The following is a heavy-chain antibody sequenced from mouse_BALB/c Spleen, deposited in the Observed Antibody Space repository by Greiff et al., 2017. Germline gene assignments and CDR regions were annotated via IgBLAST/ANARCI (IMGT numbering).Heavy chain of an antibody. J-gene: IGHJ4*01. CDR2: ISYDGSN. V-gene: IGHV3-6*02. CDR1: GYSITSGYY. CDR3: ARDGGNYLYYAMDY. D-gene: IGHD2-1*01. Sequence: EVKLVESGPGLVKPSQSLSLTCSVTGYSITSGYYWNWIRQFPGNKLEWMGYISYDGSNNYNPSLKNRISITRDTSKNQFFLKLNSVTTEDTATYYCARDGGNYLYYAMDYWGQGTSVTVSS.